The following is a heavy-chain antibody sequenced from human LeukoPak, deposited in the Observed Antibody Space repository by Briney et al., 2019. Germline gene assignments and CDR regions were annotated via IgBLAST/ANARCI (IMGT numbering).Heavy chain of an antibody. V-gene: IGHV3-30*04. CDR1: GFTFSSYA. D-gene: IGHD5-12*01. Sequence: QPGRSLRLSCAASGFTFSSYAMHWVRQAPGKGLEWVAVISYDGSNKYYADSVKGRFTISRDNSKNTLYLQMNSLRAEDTAVYYCAREQAFCSGYDYWGQGALVTVSS. J-gene: IGHJ4*02. CDR2: ISYDGSNK. CDR3: AREQAFCSGYDY.